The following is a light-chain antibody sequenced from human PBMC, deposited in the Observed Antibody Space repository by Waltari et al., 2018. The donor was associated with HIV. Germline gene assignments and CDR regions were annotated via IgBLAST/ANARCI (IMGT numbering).Light chain of an antibody. CDR2: EAS. J-gene: IGKJ2*01. CDR3: MQSLHLLYT. CDR1: QSLKHTDGKTY. Sequence: DIVMTQTPPSLSVTPGQPASFSCNSSQSLKHTDGKTYLYWYLQRPGQSPQVLIYEASKRYAAVPDRFSGSGSGTHFTLKIARVEAEDVGSYYCMQSLHLLYTFGQGTKLNIK. V-gene: IGKV2D-29*02.